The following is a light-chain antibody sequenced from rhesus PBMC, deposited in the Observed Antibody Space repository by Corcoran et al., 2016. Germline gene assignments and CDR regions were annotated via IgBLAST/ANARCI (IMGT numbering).Light chain of an antibody. Sequence: DIQMTQSPSALSASVGDRVTISCRASQNIYSNLAWYQQKPGKAPKLLFSAASSLETGIPSRFSGSGSGSDFTLTISSLQPEDSASYYCQHYYNNPFTFGPGTKLDIK. CDR1: QNIYSN. V-gene: IGKV1-44*01. CDR2: AAS. CDR3: QHYYNNPFT. J-gene: IGKJ3*01.